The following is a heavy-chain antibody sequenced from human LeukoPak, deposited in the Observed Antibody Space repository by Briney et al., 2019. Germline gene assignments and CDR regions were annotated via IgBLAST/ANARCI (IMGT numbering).Heavy chain of an antibody. CDR1: GGTFSSYA. CDR3: ASGARGVIIPTSFDY. V-gene: IGHV1-69*13. J-gene: IGHJ4*02. Sequence: GASVKVSCKASGGTFSSYAISRVRQAPGQGLEWMGGIIPIFGTANYAQKFQGRVTITADESTSTAYMELSSLRSEDTAVYYCASGARGVIIPTSFDYWGQGTLVTVSS. CDR2: IIPIFGTA. D-gene: IGHD3-10*01.